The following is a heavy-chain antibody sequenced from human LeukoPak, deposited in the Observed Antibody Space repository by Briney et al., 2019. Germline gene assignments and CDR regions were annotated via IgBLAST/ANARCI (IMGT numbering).Heavy chain of an antibody. CDR3: ASALGGPVL. Sequence: SETLSLTCAVSGYSISSGYYWGWIRQPPGKGLEWIGSIYHSGSTYYNPSIKSRVTISVDTSKNQFSLKLSSVTAADTAVYYCASALGGPVLWGQGTLVTVSS. V-gene: IGHV4-38-2*01. CDR2: IYHSGST. CDR1: GYSISSGYY. D-gene: IGHD2/OR15-2a*01. J-gene: IGHJ4*02.